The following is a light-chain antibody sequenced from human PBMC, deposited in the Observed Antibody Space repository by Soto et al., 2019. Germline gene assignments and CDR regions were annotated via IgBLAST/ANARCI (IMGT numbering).Light chain of an antibody. V-gene: IGKV3-15*01. CDR2: GAS. CDR1: PSVSSN. CDR3: QQYNNWWT. Sequence: EIVMTQSPATLSVSPGERATLSCRASPSVSSNLAWYQQKPGQAPRLLIYGASTRATGIPARFSGSGSGTEFTLTISSLQSEDFAVYYCQQYNNWWTFGQGTRWIS. J-gene: IGKJ1*01.